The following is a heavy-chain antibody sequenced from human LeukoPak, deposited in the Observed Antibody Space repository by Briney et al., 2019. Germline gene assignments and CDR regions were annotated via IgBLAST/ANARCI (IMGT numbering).Heavy chain of an antibody. Sequence: SETLSLTCTVSGGSISSSSYYWGWIRQPPGKGLEWIGSLYYSGSTYYNPSLKSRVTISIDTSKNQFSLKLSSVTAADTAVYYCARLRLRLGEPTDFDYWGQGTLVTVSS. CDR3: ARLRLRLGEPTDFDY. V-gene: IGHV4-39*01. J-gene: IGHJ4*02. CDR2: LYYSGST. CDR1: GGSISSSSYY. D-gene: IGHD3-16*01.